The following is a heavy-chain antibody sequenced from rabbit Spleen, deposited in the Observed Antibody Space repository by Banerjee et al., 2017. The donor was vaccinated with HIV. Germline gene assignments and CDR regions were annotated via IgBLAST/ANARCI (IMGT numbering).Heavy chain of an antibody. CDR2: MDTGSSGFT. CDR3: ARNYVNTFDP. J-gene: IGHJ2*01. Sequence: QQQLEESGGDLVKPEGSLTLTCTASGVSFSSNNYMCWVRQAPGKGLEWIACMDTGSSGFTYFASWAKGRFTISKTSSTTVTLQMTSLTAADTATYFCARNYVNTFDPWGQGTLVTVS. D-gene: IGHD1-1*01. CDR1: GVSFSSNNY. V-gene: IGHV1S45*01.